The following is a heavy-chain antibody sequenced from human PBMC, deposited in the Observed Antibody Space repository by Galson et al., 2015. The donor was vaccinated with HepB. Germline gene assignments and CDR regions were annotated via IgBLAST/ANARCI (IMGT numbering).Heavy chain of an antibody. CDR2: ISSSSSYI. CDR1: GFTFSSYS. J-gene: IGHJ5*02. CDR3: ARVVSSSWYTNWFDP. V-gene: IGHV3-21*01. Sequence: SLRLSCAASGFTFSSYSMNWVRQAPGKGLEWVSPISSSSSYIYYADSVKGRFTISRDNAKNSLYLQMNSLRAEDTAVYYCARVVSSSWYTNWFDPWGQGTLVTVSS. D-gene: IGHD6-13*01.